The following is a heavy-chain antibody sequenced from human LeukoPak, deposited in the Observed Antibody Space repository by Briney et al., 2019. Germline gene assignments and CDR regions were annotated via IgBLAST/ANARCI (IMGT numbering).Heavy chain of an antibody. CDR3: ARDHGEEGDYSFDY. J-gene: IGHJ4*02. Sequence: SETLSLTCAVYGGPFSGYYWSWIRQPPGKGLEWIGEINHSGSTNYNPSLKSRVTISVDKSENHFSLKLTSVTAADTAVYYCARDHGEEGDYSFDYWGQGTLVTVSS. CDR2: INHSGST. CDR1: GGPFSGYY. V-gene: IGHV4-34*01. D-gene: IGHD3-10*01.